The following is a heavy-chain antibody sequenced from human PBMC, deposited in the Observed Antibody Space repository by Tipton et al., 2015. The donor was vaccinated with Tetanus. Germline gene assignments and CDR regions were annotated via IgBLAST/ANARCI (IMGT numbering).Heavy chain of an antibody. Sequence: QLVQSGAEVKKPGASAKVSCKASGYTFTSYYMHWVRQAPGQGLEWMGIINPSGGSTSYAQKFQGRVTMTRDTSTSTVYMELSSLRSEDTAVYYCARGLTTGHNVRYNWFDPWGQGTLVTVSS. D-gene: IGHD1-1*01. CDR3: ARGLTTGHNVRYNWFDP. J-gene: IGHJ5*02. V-gene: IGHV1-46*01. CDR1: GYTFTSYY. CDR2: INPSGGST.